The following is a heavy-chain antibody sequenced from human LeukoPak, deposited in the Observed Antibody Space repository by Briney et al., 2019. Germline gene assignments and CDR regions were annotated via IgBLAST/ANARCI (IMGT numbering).Heavy chain of an antibody. D-gene: IGHD5-24*01. CDR3: AKSGYNRFDY. J-gene: IGHJ4*02. CDR1: GFTFDDYA. Sequence: PGRSLRLSCAASGFTFDDYAMHWVRQAPGKGLEWVSGISWNSGSIGYADSVKGRFTISRDNAKNSLYLQMNSLRADDTAVYYCAKSGYNRFDYWGQGTLVTVSS. V-gene: IGHV3-9*01. CDR2: ISWNSGSI.